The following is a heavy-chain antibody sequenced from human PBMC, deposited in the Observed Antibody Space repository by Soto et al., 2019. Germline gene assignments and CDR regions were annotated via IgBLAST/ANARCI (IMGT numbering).Heavy chain of an antibody. V-gene: IGHV3-48*02. D-gene: IGHD4-17*01. J-gene: IGHJ4*02. Sequence: EVQLVESGGGLVQPGGSLSLSCAASGFTFSSYSMNWVRQAPGKGLEWVSYISSSSSTIYYADSVKGRFTISRDNAKNSLYLQMNSLRDEDTAVYYCARGYHTTVTTYYFDYWGQGSLVTVSS. CDR2: ISSSSSTI. CDR3: ARGYHTTVTTYYFDY. CDR1: GFTFSSYS.